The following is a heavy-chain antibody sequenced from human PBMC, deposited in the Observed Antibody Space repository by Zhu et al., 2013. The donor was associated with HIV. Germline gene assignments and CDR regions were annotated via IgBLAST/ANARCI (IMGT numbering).Heavy chain of an antibody. Sequence: QVQLQQWGAGLLKPSETLSLTCAVYGGSFSGYYWSWIRQPPGRGLEWIGEINHSGSTNYNPSLKSRVTISVDTSKNQFSLKLSSVTAADTAVYYCARGFSARAGRYYYGSGSYYPLAFDYWGPGNPGHRLL. V-gene: IGHV4-34*01. CDR1: GGSFSGYY. D-gene: IGHD3-10*01. CDR3: ARGFSARAGRYYYGSGSYYPLAFDY. J-gene: IGHJ4*02. CDR2: INHSGST.